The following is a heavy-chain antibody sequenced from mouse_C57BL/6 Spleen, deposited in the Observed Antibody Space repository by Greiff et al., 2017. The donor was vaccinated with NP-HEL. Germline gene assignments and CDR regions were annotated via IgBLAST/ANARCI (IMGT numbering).Heavy chain of an antibody. CDR2: IYPSDSET. J-gene: IGHJ2*01. Sequence: QVQLQQPGAELVRPGSSVKLSCKASGYTFTSYWMDWVKQRPGQGLEWIGNIYPSDSETHYNQKFKDKATLTVDKSSSTAYMQLSSLTSEDSAVYYCARSRDYERDYWGKGTTLTVSS. D-gene: IGHD2-4*01. CDR1: GYTFTSYW. CDR3: ARSRDYERDY. V-gene: IGHV1-61*01.